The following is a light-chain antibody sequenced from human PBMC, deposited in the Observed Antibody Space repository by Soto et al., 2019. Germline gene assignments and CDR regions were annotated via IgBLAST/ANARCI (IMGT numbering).Light chain of an antibody. CDR3: QQYNFRPLT. CDR1: QSISSN. CDR2: GAS. Sequence: ERVMTQSPATLSVSPGGRATLSCRASQSISSNLAWYQQKPGQAPRLLIYGASTRATGIPARFGGSGSGTEFTLTITSLQSEDFAVYYCQQYNFRPLTFGGGTKVEIK. V-gene: IGKV3-15*01. J-gene: IGKJ4*01.